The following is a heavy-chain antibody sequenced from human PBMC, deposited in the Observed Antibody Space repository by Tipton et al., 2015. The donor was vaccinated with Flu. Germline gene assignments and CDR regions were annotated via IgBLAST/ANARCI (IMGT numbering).Heavy chain of an antibody. Sequence: LRLSCTVSGGSISSGGYYWSWIRQHPGKGLEWIGYIYYSGSTYYNPSLKSRVTISVDTSKNQFSLKLSSVTAADTAVYYCARDGGAGRYYYSGMDVWGQGTPVTVSS. CDR1: GGSISSGGYY. V-gene: IGHV4-31*02. CDR3: ARDGGAGRYYYSGMDV. J-gene: IGHJ6*02. D-gene: IGHD6-19*01. CDR2: IYYSGST.